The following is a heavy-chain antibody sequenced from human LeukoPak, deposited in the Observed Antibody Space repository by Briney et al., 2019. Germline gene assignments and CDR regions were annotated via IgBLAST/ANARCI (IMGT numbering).Heavy chain of an antibody. V-gene: IGHV1-18*01. CDR2: ISAYNGNT. CDR3: ARDAGGYSYGSSFDY. CDR1: AYSFTSYG. J-gene: IGHJ4*02. Sequence: GASVKVSCKASAYSFTSYGISWVRQAPGQGLEWMGWISAYNGNTNYAQKLQGRVTMTTDTSTSTAYMELRSLRSDDTAVYYCARDAGGYSYGSSFDYWGQGTLVTVSS. D-gene: IGHD5-18*01.